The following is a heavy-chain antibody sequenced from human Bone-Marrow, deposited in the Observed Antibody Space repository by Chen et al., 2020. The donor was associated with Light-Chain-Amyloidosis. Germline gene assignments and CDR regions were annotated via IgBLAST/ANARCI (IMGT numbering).Heavy chain of an antibody. J-gene: IGHJ4*02. CDR3: AIVGPVAGRIDY. D-gene: IGHD6-19*01. CDR2: IYYSGRT. CDR1: GGSITSGGYY. Sequence: QVQLQESGPGLVKPSQTLSLTCSVSGGSITSGGYYWTWIRQHPGKGLEWIGYIYYSGRTNYNPSLKSRITLSVDTSKNQFSLNLSAVTAADTAVYYCAIVGPVAGRIDYWGQGTLVTVSS. V-gene: IGHV4-31*03.